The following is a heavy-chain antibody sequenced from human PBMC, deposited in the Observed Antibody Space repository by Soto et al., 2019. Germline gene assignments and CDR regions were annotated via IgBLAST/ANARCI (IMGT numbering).Heavy chain of an antibody. CDR2: MYSGGGT. Sequence: EVQLVESGGGLVQPGGSLRLSCVASGFTVSNNYMTWVRQAPGKGLEWVANMYSGGGTSYTDSVTGRFTITRDSSTNTLYLQMDNVRADDTAVYYCARDPGVNWAWGKGTTVTVSS. D-gene: IGHD2-8*01. CDR3: ARDPGVNWA. J-gene: IGHJ6*04. CDR1: GFTVSNNY. V-gene: IGHV3-66*01.